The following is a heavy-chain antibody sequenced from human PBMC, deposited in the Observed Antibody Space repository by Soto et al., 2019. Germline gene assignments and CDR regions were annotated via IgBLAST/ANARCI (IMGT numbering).Heavy chain of an antibody. Sequence: DVQLVESGGGLVQPGGSLRLSCAASGFTFSNHYMDWVRQAPGKGLEWIARIRDNANSYSTEYAASVKGRFTISRDDSKNSLFLQMNSLKTDDTAVYYGARGDCSSGCYSTHSWGQGNLVTVSS. CDR3: ARGDCSSGCYSTHS. CDR2: IRDNANSYST. CDR1: GFTFSNHY. V-gene: IGHV3-72*01. J-gene: IGHJ4*02. D-gene: IGHD2-15*01.